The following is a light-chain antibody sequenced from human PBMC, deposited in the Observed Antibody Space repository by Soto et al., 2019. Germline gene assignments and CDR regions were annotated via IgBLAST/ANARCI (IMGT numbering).Light chain of an antibody. CDR3: LLSFSATHVV. CDR1: TGAVTSGLY. CDR2: DTN. Sequence: QTVVTQEPSLTVSPGGTVTLTCGSSTGAVTSGLYPYWFQQKPGQAPRTLIYDTNNKHSWTPARFSGSVLGGKAALTLSCAQPEDEAEYYCLLSFSATHVVFGGGTKVTVL. V-gene: IGLV7-46*01. J-gene: IGLJ2*01.